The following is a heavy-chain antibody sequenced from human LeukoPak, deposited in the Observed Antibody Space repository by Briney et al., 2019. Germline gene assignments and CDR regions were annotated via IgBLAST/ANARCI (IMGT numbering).Heavy chain of an antibody. J-gene: IGHJ4*02. CDR3: VKAHRTGRWLPLDY. CDR1: GFTFDDYA. V-gene: IGHV3-9*01. Sequence: GGSLRLSCAASGFTFDDYAMHWVRQAPGKGLEWVSSISYNSGNIAYADSVKGRFTISRDNAKNSLYVQMNSLRAEDTALYFCVKAHRTGRWLPLDYWGQGTLVTVSS. CDR2: ISYNSGNI. D-gene: IGHD5-24*01.